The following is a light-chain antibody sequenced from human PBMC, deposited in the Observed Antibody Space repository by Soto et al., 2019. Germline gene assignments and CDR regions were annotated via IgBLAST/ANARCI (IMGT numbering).Light chain of an antibody. CDR1: QSISTY. CDR2: AAS. Sequence: DIHLTQSPSFLSASVGDRVTIACRVNQSISTYLLWYQQKPGKAPQLLIYAASTLQSGVPSRFSGSGYGTEFTLTINSLQPEDFANYYCQQLHDYPITFGQGTRLEIK. J-gene: IGKJ5*01. CDR3: QQLHDYPIT. V-gene: IGKV1-9*01.